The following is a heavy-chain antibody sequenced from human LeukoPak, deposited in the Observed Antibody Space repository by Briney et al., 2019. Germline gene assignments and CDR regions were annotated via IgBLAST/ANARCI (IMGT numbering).Heavy chain of an antibody. J-gene: IGHJ6*03. CDR1: GFTFSSYG. Sequence: GGSLRLSCAASGFTFSSYGMTWVRQAPGKGLEWVSYISSSSSTIYYADSVKGRFTISRDNAKNSLYLQLNSLRAEDTAVYYCARHKDYYYSYMDVWGKGTTVTISS. CDR2: ISSSSSTI. CDR3: ARHKDYYYSYMDV. V-gene: IGHV3-48*01.